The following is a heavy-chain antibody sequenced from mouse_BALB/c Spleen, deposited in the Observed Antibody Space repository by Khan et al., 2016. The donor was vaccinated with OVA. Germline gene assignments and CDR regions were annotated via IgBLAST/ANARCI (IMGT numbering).Heavy chain of an antibody. CDR2: ISSGGTYT. V-gene: IGHV5-9-3*01. CDR1: GFTLSRYA. CDR3: AKSDGYVGRGAMDY. J-gene: IGHJ4*01. D-gene: IGHD2-3*01. Sequence: EVELVESGGGLVKPGGSLKVSCAVSGFTLSRYAMSWVRQTPEKRLEWVATISSGGTYTYYTDSVKGRFTISRDKAENTLYLQMSSLRSEDTAMYYGAKSDGYVGRGAMDYWGQGTSVTVSS.